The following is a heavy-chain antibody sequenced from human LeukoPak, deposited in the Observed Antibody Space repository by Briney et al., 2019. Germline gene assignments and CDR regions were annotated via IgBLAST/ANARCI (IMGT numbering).Heavy chain of an antibody. CDR3: AREPCGGDCSHPDNWFDP. J-gene: IGHJ5*02. CDR2: INPNSGGT. Sequence: ASVKVSCKASGYTFTGYYMHWVRQAPGQGLEWMGWINPNSGGTNYAQKFQGRVTMTRDTSISTAYMELSRLRSDDTAVYYCAREPCGGDCSHPDNWFDPWGQGTLVTVSS. D-gene: IGHD2-21*02. V-gene: IGHV1-2*02. CDR1: GYTFTGYY.